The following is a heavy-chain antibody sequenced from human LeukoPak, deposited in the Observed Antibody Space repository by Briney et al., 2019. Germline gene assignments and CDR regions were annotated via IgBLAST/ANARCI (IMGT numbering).Heavy chain of an antibody. V-gene: IGHV4-59*01. D-gene: IGHD4-11*01. CDR2: IYYTGST. CDR3: ARGYSNYDY. J-gene: IGHJ4*02. CDR1: GYSISTLSN. Sequence: SETLSLTCTVSGYSISTLSNWGWIRQPPGKGLEYIGYIYYTGSTNYNPSLKSRVTISVDTSKNQFSLRLSSVTAADTAVYYCARGYSNYDYWGQGTLVTVSS.